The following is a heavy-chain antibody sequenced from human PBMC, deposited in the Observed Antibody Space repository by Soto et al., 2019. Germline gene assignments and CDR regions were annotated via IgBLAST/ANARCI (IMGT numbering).Heavy chain of an antibody. CDR3: ARFMTTVTTIYNYYCMDV. D-gene: IGHD4-4*01. J-gene: IGHJ6*02. CDR2: IYSGGST. CDR1: GFTVSTNY. Sequence: GGSLRLSCAASGFTVSTNYMTWVRQAPGKGLEWVSVIYSGGSTYYADSVEGRFTISRDNSKNTVYLQMSSLRAEDTAVYYCARFMTTVTTIYNYYCMDVWGQGTTVTVSS. V-gene: IGHV3-53*05.